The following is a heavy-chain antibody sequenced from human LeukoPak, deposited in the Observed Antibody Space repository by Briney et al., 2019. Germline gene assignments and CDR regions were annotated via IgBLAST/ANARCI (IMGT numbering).Heavy chain of an antibody. CDR3: ARARDYDFWSGYGAHMDV. V-gene: IGHV4-59*06. CDR1: GGSISSYY. J-gene: IGHJ6*03. Sequence: SETLSLTCTVSGGSISSYYWSWIRQPPGKGLEWIGYIYYSGSTYYNPSLKSRVTISVDTSKNQFSLKLSPVTAADTAVYYCARARDYDFWSGYGAHMDVWGKGTTVTVSS. D-gene: IGHD3-3*01. CDR2: IYYSGST.